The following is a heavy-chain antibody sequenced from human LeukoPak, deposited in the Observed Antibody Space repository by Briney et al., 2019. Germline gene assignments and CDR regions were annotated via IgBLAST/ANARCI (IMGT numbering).Heavy chain of an antibody. CDR3: AREYGSGSEFDP. Sequence: PSETLSLTCTVSGGSISSSPYYWGWIRQPPGKGLEWIGSIYYGGTTNYNPSLKSRVTMSVDTSKNQFSLKLRSVTAADTAVYYCAREYGSGSEFDPWGQGTLVTVSS. CDR2: IYYGGTT. J-gene: IGHJ5*02. D-gene: IGHD3-10*01. V-gene: IGHV4-39*07. CDR1: GGSISSSPYY.